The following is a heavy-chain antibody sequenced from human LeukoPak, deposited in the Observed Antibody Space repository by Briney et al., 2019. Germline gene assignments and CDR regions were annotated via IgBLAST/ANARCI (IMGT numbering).Heavy chain of an antibody. D-gene: IGHD1-1*01. J-gene: IGHJ5*02. CDR1: GGSFSSYY. CDR2: IYTSGST. CDR3: ARDPGAGGLNP. Sequence: SETLSLTCTVSGGSFSSYYWSWTRQPAGKGLEWIGRIYTSGSTDYNPSLRSRLTMSVDTSKNQFSLRLSSVTAADTAVYYCARDPGAGGLNPWGQGTLVTVSS. V-gene: IGHV4-4*07.